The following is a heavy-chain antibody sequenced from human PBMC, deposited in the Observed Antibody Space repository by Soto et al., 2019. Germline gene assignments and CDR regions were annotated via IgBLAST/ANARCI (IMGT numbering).Heavy chain of an antibody. CDR2: IKQDGSEK. CDR1: GFTFSSYW. Sequence: PGGSLRLSCAASGFTFSSYWISWVRQAPGKGLKWVANIKQDGSEKYYVDSVKGRFTISRDNAKNSLYLQMNSLRAEDTAVYYCARVRYSSSWYPGLDYFDYWGQGTLVTVPS. D-gene: IGHD6-13*01. V-gene: IGHV3-7*01. CDR3: ARVRYSSSWYPGLDYFDY. J-gene: IGHJ4*02.